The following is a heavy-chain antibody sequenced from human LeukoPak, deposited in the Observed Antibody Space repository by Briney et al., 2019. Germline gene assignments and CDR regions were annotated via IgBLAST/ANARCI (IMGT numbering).Heavy chain of an antibody. J-gene: IGHJ6*02. CDR1: GFTFSSYW. CDR3: ARDYDSSGYYYYYYYYGMDV. V-gene: IGHV3-7*01. Sequence: GGSLRLSCAASGFTFSSYWMSWVRQAPGKGLEWVANIKQDGSEKYYVDSVKGRFTISRDNAKDSLYLQMNSLRAEDTAVYYCARDYDSSGYYYYYYYYGMDVWGQGTTVTVSS. D-gene: IGHD3-22*01. CDR2: IKQDGSEK.